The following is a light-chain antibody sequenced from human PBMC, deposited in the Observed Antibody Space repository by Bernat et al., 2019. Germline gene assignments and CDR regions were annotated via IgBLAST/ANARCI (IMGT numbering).Light chain of an antibody. CDR2: TAS. J-gene: IGKJ4*01. V-gene: IGKV1-6*01. Sequence: AIQMTQSPSSLSASVGDRVTITCRASQGIRNDLGWYQQKPGEAPNLLIYTASYLQSGVPSRFSGSGSGTDFTLTISSLQPEDFATYYCLQDYDYPLTFGGGTKVEIK. CDR3: LQDYDYPLT. CDR1: QGIRND.